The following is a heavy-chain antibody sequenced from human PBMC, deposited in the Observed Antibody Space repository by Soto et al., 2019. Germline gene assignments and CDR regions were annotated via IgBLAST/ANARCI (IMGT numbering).Heavy chain of an antibody. J-gene: IGHJ5*02. CDR2: IIPIFGTA. V-gene: IGHV1-69*01. D-gene: IGHD3-22*01. CDR1: GGTFSSYA. CDR3: ARANGLILDYYESSVPFGL. Sequence: QVQLVQSGAEVKKPGSSVKVSCKASGGTFSSYAISWVRQAPGQGLEWMGGIIPIFGTANYAQKFQGRVTITADESTSTAYMGLSRLRSDDTAVYYCARANGLILDYYESSVPFGLWGQGTLVTVS.